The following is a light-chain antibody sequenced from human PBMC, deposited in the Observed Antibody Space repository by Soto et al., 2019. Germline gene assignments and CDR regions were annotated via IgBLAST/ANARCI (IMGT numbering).Light chain of an antibody. J-gene: IGLJ3*02. CDR2: LTSDGSH. Sequence: QLVLTQSPSASASLGASVKLTCTLSSGHSSYAIAWHQLLPEKGPRFLMKLTSDGSHSKGDGIPDRFSGSSSGAERYLTISSLQSEDEADYYCQTWGTGINWVFGGGTKLNVL. CDR3: QTWGTGINWV. V-gene: IGLV4-69*01. CDR1: SGHSSYA.